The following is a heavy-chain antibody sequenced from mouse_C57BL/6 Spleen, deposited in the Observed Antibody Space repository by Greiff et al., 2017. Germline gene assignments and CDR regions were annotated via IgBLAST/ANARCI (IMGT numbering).Heavy chain of an antibody. D-gene: IGHD1-3*01. Sequence: QVQLQQPGAELVKPGASVKMSCKASGYTFTSYWITWVKQRPGQGLEWIGDIYPGSGSTNYNEKFKSKATLTVDTSSSTAYIQLSSLTSEDSAVYYCARWSKDYYAMDYWGQGTSVPVSS. CDR1: GYTFTSYW. J-gene: IGHJ4*01. CDR2: IYPGSGST. CDR3: ARWSKDYYAMDY. V-gene: IGHV1-55*01.